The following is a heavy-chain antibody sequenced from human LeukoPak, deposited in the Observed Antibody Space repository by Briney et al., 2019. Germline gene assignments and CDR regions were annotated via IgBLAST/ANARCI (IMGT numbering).Heavy chain of an antibody. CDR3: ARGLYGSTSPSY. Sequence: PGGSLRLSCAASGFTFSNYWMSWVRQAPGKGLEWVANIKEDGSEKYYVDSVKGRFTISRDNAKNSLYLQMNSLRAEDTAVVYCARGLYGSTSPSYWGQGTLVTVSS. D-gene: IGHD4-17*01. J-gene: IGHJ4*02. V-gene: IGHV3-7*01. CDR1: GFTFSNYW. CDR2: IKEDGSEK.